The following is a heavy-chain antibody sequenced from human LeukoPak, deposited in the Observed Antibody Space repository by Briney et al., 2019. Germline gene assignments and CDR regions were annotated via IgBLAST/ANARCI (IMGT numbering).Heavy chain of an antibody. CDR2: ISSNSRHI. V-gene: IGHV3-21*04. Sequence: GGSLRLSCAASGFTFSTYSMNWVRQAPGKGLEWVSSISSNSRHIYYADSMRGRFTISRDNAKNSLYLQMNSLRAEDTAVYYCAKNSVGSGWYAIRYFQHWGQGTLVTVSS. CDR1: GFTFSTYS. J-gene: IGHJ1*01. D-gene: IGHD6-13*01. CDR3: AKNSVGSGWYAIRYFQH.